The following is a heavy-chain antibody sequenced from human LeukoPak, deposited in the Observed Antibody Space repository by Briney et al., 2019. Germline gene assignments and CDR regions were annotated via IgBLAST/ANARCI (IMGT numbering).Heavy chain of an antibody. D-gene: IGHD6-6*01. CDR1: GFTFSSYA. CDR3: VKDEQQLVAFGYFDY. J-gene: IGHJ4*02. V-gene: IGHV3-64D*06. Sequence: PGGSLRLSCSASGFTFSSYAMHWVRQAPGKGLEYVSAISSNGGSTYYADSVKGRFTISRDNSKSTLYLQMSSLRAEDTAVYYCVKDEQQLVAFGYFDYWGQGTLVTVSS. CDR2: ISSNGGST.